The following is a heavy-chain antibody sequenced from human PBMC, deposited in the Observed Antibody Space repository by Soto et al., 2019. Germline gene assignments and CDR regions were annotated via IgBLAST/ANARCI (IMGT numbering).Heavy chain of an antibody. J-gene: IGHJ4*02. Sequence: ASVKVSCKASGGTFSSYAISWVRQAPGQGLEWMGGIIPIFGTANYAQKFQGRVTITADESTSTAYMELSSLRSEDTAVYYCARDRTGSGSGSYWPFDYWGQGTLVTVSS. D-gene: IGHD3-10*01. V-gene: IGHV1-69*13. CDR3: ARDRTGSGSGSYWPFDY. CDR2: IIPIFGTA. CDR1: GGTFSSYA.